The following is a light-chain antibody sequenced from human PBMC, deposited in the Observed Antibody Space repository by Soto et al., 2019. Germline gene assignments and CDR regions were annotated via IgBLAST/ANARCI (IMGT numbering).Light chain of an antibody. Sequence: EIVLTQSPATLSLSPGERATLSCRASQSVSSYLAWYQQKHGQAPRLLIYDASNRATGIPARFSGSGSGTDFTLTISSLEPEDFAVYYCQQRSNWPTDTFGGGTKVEIK. CDR2: DAS. CDR1: QSVSSY. V-gene: IGKV3-11*01. CDR3: QQRSNWPTDT. J-gene: IGKJ4*01.